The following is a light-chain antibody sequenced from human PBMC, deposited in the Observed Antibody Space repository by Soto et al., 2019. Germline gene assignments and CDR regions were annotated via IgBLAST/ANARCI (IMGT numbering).Light chain of an antibody. CDR1: SSDVGGYNY. CDR2: LVS. Sequence: QSVLTQPASASGSDGQSITISCTGTSSDVGGYNYVSWYQQHPGKAPKLMIYLVSNRPSGVPDRFSGAKSDNTASLTISGLQGDDEADYYCSSWTSSNTVYVFGTGTKLTVL. CDR3: SSWTSSNTVYV. J-gene: IGLJ1*01. V-gene: IGLV2-14*01.